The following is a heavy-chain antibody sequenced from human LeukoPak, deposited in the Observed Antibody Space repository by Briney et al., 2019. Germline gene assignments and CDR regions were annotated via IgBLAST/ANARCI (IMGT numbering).Heavy chain of an antibody. CDR2: ISSTPRSSYI. Sequence: GGSLRLSCAASGFSFSTYSMNWVRQAPGKGLEWVSSISSTPRSSYIFYAESVKGRFTISRDNTKNSLYLQMNSLRAEDTAVYYCAELGITMIGGVWGKGTTVTISS. CDR1: GFSFSTYS. CDR3: AELGITMIGGV. V-gene: IGHV3-21*01. D-gene: IGHD3-10*02. J-gene: IGHJ6*04.